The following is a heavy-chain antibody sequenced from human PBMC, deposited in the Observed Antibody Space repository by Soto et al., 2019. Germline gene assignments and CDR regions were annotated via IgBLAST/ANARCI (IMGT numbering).Heavy chain of an antibody. J-gene: IGHJ5*02. CDR3: AKVNDVWTGYYSTNWFEP. Sequence: PXETLSLTCTVSGGSISSYYWSWIRQPPGKGLEWIGYIYYSGSTNYNPSLKSRVTISVDTSKNQFSLKLSSVTAADTAVYYCAKVNDVWTGYYSTNWFEPWGQGTLVTVSS. CDR2: IYYSGST. D-gene: IGHD3-3*01. V-gene: IGHV4-59*01. CDR1: GGSISSYY.